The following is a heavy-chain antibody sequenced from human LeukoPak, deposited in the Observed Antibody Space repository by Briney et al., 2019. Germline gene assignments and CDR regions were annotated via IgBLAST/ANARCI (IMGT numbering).Heavy chain of an antibody. Sequence: GGSLRLSCVASGFTVSSNYMSWVRQAPGKGLEWVSVIYSGGSTYYADSVKGRFTISRDNSKNTLYLQMNSLRAEDTAVYYCARDNGYSSGWYPEYWGQGTLVTVSS. J-gene: IGHJ4*02. V-gene: IGHV3-66*01. D-gene: IGHD6-19*01. CDR1: GFTVSSNY. CDR3: ARDNGYSSGWYPEY. CDR2: IYSGGST.